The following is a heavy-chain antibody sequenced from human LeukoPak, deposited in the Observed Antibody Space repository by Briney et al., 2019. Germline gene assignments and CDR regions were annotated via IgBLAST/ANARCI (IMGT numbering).Heavy chain of an antibody. V-gene: IGHV3-30*18. Sequence: GGSLRLSCAASGFTFSSYGMHWVRQAPGKGLEWVAVISYDGSNKYYADSVKGRFTISRDNSKNTLYLQMYSLRAEDTAVYYCAKAAWPMVRGDWFDPWGQGTLVTVSS. CDR2: ISYDGSNK. J-gene: IGHJ5*02. D-gene: IGHD3-10*01. CDR3: AKAAWPMVRGDWFDP. CDR1: GFTFSSYG.